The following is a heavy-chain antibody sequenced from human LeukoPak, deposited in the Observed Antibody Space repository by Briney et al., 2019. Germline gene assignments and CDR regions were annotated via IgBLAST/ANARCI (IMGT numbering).Heavy chain of an antibody. CDR3: ARGIYRDGYNSY. J-gene: IGHJ4*02. CDR1: GGSISSSSYY. CDR2: VYYTGAS. D-gene: IGHD5-24*01. V-gene: IGHV4-39*07. Sequence: PSETLSLTCTVSGGSISSSSYYWGWIRQPPGKGLEWIGSVYYTGASYYNPSLKSRVTISIDTSKNQFSLKLSSVTAADTAVYYCARGIYRDGYNSYWGQGTLVTVSS.